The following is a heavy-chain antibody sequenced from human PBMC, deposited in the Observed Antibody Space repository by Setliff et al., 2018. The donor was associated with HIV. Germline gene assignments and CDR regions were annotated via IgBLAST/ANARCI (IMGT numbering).Heavy chain of an antibody. V-gene: IGHV1-8*02. Sequence: GASVKVSCKASGYTFTSYDINWVRQGTGQGLEWMGWMNPNSGNTGYAQKFQGRVTMTRDTSTSTVYMELSSLRSEDTAVYYCARVEYYYDSSGYYYDYWGQGTLVTVSS. CDR2: MNPNSGNT. CDR1: GYTFTSYD. J-gene: IGHJ4*02. D-gene: IGHD3-22*01. CDR3: ARVEYYYDSSGYYYDY.